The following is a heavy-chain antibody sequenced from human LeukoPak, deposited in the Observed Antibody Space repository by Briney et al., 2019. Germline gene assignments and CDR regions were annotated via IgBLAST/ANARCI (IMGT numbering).Heavy chain of an antibody. CDR2: IIPIFGTA. Sequence: SVKVSCKASGGTFSSYAISWVRQAPGQGLEWMGGIIPIFGTANYAQKFQGRVTITTDESTSTAYMELSSLRSEDTAVYYCARVSGYHESDAFDIWGQGTMVTLSS. J-gene: IGHJ3*02. CDR1: GGTFSSYA. CDR3: ARVSGYHESDAFDI. V-gene: IGHV1-69*05. D-gene: IGHD5-18*01.